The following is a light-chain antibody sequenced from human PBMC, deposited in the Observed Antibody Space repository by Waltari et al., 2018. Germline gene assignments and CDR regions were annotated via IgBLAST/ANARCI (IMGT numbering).Light chain of an antibody. J-gene: IGKJ2*01. CDR3: QQFGGSPMYT. V-gene: IGKV3-20*01. CDR1: QSVDTTY. Sequence: VVLTQSPGTLTLSPGESATLPCRASQSVDTTYFAWYQQKPGQSPRLLIYKTATRATGIPDSFSGSRSGTDFSLNIDMLEPGDSAVYFCQQFGGSPMYTFGQGTKLEI. CDR2: KTA.